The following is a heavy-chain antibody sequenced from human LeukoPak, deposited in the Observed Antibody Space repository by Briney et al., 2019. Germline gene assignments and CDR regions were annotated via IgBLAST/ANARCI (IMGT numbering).Heavy chain of an antibody. V-gene: IGHV4-30-4*01. CDR2: IYYSGST. D-gene: IGHD1-26*01. CDR1: GGSISSGDYY. J-gene: IGHJ3*02. CDR3: ARVPRVVGAFDI. Sequence: SQTLSLTCTVSGGSISSGDYYWSWIRQPPGKGLEWIGYIYYSGSTYYNPSLKSRVTISVDTSKNQFSLKLSSVTAADTAVYYCARVPRVVGAFDIWGQGTMVPVSS.